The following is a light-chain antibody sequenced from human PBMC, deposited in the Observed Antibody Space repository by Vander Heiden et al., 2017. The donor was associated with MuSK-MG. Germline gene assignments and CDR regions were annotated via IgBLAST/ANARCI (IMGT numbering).Light chain of an antibody. Sequence: DIVMTQSPASLAVSLGAKATINFLSSQSVLYISNNKNYLAWYQQKPGQPPRLIIYGASTRESGVPDRCSGSGSGTDFTITISSLQAEDVAVYYCQQYYSTPRTFGQGTKVEIK. CDR3: QQYYSTPRT. V-gene: IGKV4-1*01. J-gene: IGKJ1*01. CDR2: GAS. CDR1: QSVLYISNNKNY.